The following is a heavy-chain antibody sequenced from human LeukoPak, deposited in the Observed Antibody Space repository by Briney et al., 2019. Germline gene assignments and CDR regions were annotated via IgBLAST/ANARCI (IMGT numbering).Heavy chain of an antibody. CDR3: AREGYDSSGYQPGYYYYYMDV. Sequence: GGSPRLSCAASGFTFSSYEMNWVRQAPGKGLEWVSYISSSGSTIYYADSVKGRFTISRDNAKNSLYLQMNSLRAEDTAVYYCAREGYDSSGYQPGYYYYYMDVWGKGTTVTISS. V-gene: IGHV3-48*03. D-gene: IGHD3-22*01. J-gene: IGHJ6*03. CDR2: ISSSGSTI. CDR1: GFTFSSYE.